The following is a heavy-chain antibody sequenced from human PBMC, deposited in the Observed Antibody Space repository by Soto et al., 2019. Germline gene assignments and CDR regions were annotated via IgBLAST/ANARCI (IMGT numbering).Heavy chain of an antibody. CDR1: GGSFSGYY. J-gene: IGHJ4*02. V-gene: IGHV4-34*01. Sequence: PSETLSLTCAVYGGSFSGYYWSWIRQPPGKGLEWIGEINHGGSTNYILSLKSRVTISVDTSKNQFSLKLRSVTSADPAIYDCARGPGWNPSSAPFAYGGQETLVTVSS. D-gene: IGHD1-1*01. CDR2: INHGGST. CDR3: ARGPGWNPSSAPFAY.